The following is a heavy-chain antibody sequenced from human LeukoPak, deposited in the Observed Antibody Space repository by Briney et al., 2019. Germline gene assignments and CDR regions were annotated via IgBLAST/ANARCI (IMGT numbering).Heavy chain of an antibody. D-gene: IGHD6-13*01. J-gene: IGHJ4*02. V-gene: IGHV3-23*01. CDR3: ARRLAAVATPKYYFDY. CDR2: ISSSGGST. Sequence: GGSLRLSCAASGFTFSSYAMSWVRQAPGKGLEWVSAISSSGGSTFYADSVKGRFTISRDSSKNTLFLQMNSLRAEDTAVYYCARRLAAVATPKYYFDYWGQGSLVTVSS. CDR1: GFTFSSYA.